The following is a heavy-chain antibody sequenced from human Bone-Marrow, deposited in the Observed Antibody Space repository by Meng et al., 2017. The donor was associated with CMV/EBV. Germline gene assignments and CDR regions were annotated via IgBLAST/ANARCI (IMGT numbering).Heavy chain of an antibody. Sequence: LRLSCTVSGGSISSGGYYWSWIRQHPGKGLEWIGYIYYSGSTYYNPSLKSRVTISVDTSKNQFSLKLSSVTAADTAVYYCARQKWGAAFDPWGQGTRVTGYS. J-gene: IGHJ5*02. V-gene: IGHV4-31*03. CDR3: ARQKWGAAFDP. CDR2: IYYSGST. D-gene: IGHD2-15*01. CDR1: GGSISSGGYY.